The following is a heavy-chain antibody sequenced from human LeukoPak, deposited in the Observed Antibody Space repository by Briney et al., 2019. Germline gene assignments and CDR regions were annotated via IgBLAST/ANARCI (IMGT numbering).Heavy chain of an antibody. CDR1: QFTFSSYS. CDR2: ISSSSSTI. V-gene: IGHV3-48*01. J-gene: IGHJ4*02. D-gene: IGHD3-22*01. CDR3: ARENYDSSGYSKIDY. Sequence: GGSLRLSCAAFQFTFSSYSMNWVRQAPGKGLEWVSYISSSSSTIYYADSVKGRFTISRDNAKNSLYLQMNSLRAEDTAVYYCARENYDSSGYSKIDYWGQGTLVTVSS.